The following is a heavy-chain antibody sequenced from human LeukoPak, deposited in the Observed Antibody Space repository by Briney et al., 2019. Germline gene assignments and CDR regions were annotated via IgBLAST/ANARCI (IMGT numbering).Heavy chain of an antibody. CDR1: GYSFTVYW. Sequence: GESLKISCQGSGYSFTVYWIGWVRQMPGKGLEWMGIIYPADSGANYSPSFQGQVTISVEKSINTAYLQWSSLKASDSGIYYCARHDFFDERSGYHLGGDYWGQGTPVTVSS. CDR3: ARHDFFDERSGYHLGGDY. D-gene: IGHD3-22*01. CDR2: IYPADSGA. V-gene: IGHV5-51*01. J-gene: IGHJ4*02.